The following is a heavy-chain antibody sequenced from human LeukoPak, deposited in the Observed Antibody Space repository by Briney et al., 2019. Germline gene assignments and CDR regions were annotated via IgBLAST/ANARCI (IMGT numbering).Heavy chain of an antibody. J-gene: IGHJ4*02. V-gene: IGHV3-64D*09. CDR2: ISGNGGST. D-gene: IGHD1-26*01. CDR1: GFTFSLYA. Sequence: GGSLRLSCSASGFTFSLYAMHWVRQAPGKGLEYVSAISGNGGSTYYADSVKGRFTISRDNSKNTLYLQMSSLRAEDTAVYYCARDGRSGNFDKWGQGTLVSVSS. CDR3: ARDGRSGNFDK.